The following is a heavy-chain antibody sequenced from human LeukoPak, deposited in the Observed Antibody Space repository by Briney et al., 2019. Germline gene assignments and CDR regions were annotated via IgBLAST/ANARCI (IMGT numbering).Heavy chain of an antibody. CDR1: GFTFSSYE. CDR3: AKDLMRDRWFGES. Sequence: GGSLRLSCAASGFTFSSYEMHWVRQAPGRGLEWVSYISSSGSTIYYADSVKGRFTISRDNSRNTLYLQMNSLRTDDTALYYCAKDLMRDRWFGESWGQGTLVTVSA. J-gene: IGHJ5*02. V-gene: IGHV3-48*03. CDR2: ISSSGSTI. D-gene: IGHD3-10*01.